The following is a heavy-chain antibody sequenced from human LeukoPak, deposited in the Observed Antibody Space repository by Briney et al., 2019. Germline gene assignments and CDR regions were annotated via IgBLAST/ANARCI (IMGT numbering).Heavy chain of an antibody. V-gene: IGHV3-74*01. CDR2: NNGDGSTT. D-gene: IGHD2-15*01. J-gene: IGHJ4*02. CDR3: AREDGYCSGGNCYSYFVS. Sequence: GGSLRLSCVASGFSLSGYWMYWVRQAPGKGLMYISRNNGDGSTTNYADVVKGRFTITRDNARNSLFLQMNSLRAEDTAVYYCAREDGYCSGGNCYSYFVSWGQGTLVTVSS. CDR1: GFSLSGYW.